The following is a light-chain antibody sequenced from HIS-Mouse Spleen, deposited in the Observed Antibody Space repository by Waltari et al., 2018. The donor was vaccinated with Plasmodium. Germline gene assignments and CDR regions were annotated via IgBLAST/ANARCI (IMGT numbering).Light chain of an antibody. V-gene: IGLV1-40*01. CDR2: GNS. Sequence: QSVLTQPPSVSGAPGQRVTISCTGSSSNIGAGYDVHWYQQLPGTAPKLLIYGNSNGPSGVPDRFSCAKSGTSASLAITGLQAEDEADYYCQSYDSSLSGYVFGTGTKVTVL. CDR1: SSNIGAGYD. CDR3: QSYDSSLSGYV. J-gene: IGLJ1*01.